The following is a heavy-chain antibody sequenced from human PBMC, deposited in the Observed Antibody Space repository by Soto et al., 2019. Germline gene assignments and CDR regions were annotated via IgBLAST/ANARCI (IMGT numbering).Heavy chain of an antibody. CDR3: AKVNSLLWFGESLDY. CDR1: GFTFSSYA. Sequence: PGGSLRLSCASSGFTFSSYAMRWVRQAPGKGLEWVSAISGSGGSTYYADSVKGRFTISRDNSKNTLYLQMNSLRAEDTAVYYCAKVNSLLWFGESLDYWGQGTLVTVSS. J-gene: IGHJ4*02. D-gene: IGHD3-10*01. CDR2: ISGSGGST. V-gene: IGHV3-23*01.